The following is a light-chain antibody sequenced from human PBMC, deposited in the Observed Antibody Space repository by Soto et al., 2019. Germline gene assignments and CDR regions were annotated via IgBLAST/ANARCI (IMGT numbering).Light chain of an antibody. J-gene: IGKJ2*01. Sequence: DLQLAQSPSSLSASLGDRVTITCRASQDIGIYLNWYQHKPGKAPKLLIYDASTLQTGVPSRFSGGGSGTDFTFTITSLQPEDTATYFCQHYHNLPMYTFGQGTRLEI. CDR1: QDIGIY. CDR3: QHYHNLPMYT. CDR2: DAS. V-gene: IGKV1-33*01.